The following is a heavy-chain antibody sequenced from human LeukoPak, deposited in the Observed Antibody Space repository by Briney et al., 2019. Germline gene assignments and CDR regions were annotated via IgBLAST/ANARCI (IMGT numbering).Heavy chain of an antibody. Sequence: PSETLSLTCAVYGGSFSGYYWSWIRQPPGKGLEWIGEINHSGSTNYNPSLTSRVTISVDTSKNQFSLKLSSVTAADTAVYYCARSAAADDYWGQGTLVTVSS. D-gene: IGHD6-13*01. CDR1: GGSFSGYY. CDR3: ARSAAADDY. CDR2: INHSGST. J-gene: IGHJ4*02. V-gene: IGHV4-34*01.